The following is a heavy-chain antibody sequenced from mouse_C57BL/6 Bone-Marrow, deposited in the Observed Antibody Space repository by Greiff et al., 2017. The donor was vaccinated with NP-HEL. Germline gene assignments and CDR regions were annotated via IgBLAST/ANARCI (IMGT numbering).Heavy chain of an antibody. V-gene: IGHV1-82*01. CDR3: ARSLITTVNFDY. CDR1: GYAFSSSW. J-gene: IGHJ2*01. Sequence: VHLVESGPELVKPGASVKISCKASGYAFSSSWMNWVKQRPGKGLEWIGRIYPGDGDTNYNGKFKGKATLTADKSSSTAYMQLSSLTSEDSAVYFCARSLITTVNFDYWGQGTTLTVSS. CDR2: IYPGDGDT. D-gene: IGHD1-1*01.